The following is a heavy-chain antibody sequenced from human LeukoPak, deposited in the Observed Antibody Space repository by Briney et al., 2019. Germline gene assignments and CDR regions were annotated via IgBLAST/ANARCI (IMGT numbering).Heavy chain of an antibody. CDR1: GFTFSSYA. J-gene: IGHJ4*02. CDR2: ISGGGDIT. D-gene: IGHD1-26*01. V-gene: IGHV3-23*01. Sequence: PGGSLRLSCAASGFTFSSYAMSWVRKAPGKGLEWVSGISGGGDITWYADSVKGRFTISRDNSKSTLYLQMHSLRDEDTAVYYCARDRSGSCSPDFWGRGTLVTVSS. CDR3: ARDRSGSCSPDF.